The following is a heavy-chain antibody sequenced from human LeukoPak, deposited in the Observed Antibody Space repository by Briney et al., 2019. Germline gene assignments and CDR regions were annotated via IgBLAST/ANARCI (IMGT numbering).Heavy chain of an antibody. D-gene: IGHD4-17*01. CDR1: GGSISSYY. Sequence: SETLSLTCTVSGGSISSYYWSWIRQPPGKGLEWIGYIYHSGSTYYNPSLKSRVTISVDRSKNQFSLKLSPVTAADTAVYYCARHTGYYYYGMDVWGQGTTVTVSS. CDR3: ARHTGYYYYGMDV. CDR2: IYHSGST. J-gene: IGHJ6*02. V-gene: IGHV4-59*08.